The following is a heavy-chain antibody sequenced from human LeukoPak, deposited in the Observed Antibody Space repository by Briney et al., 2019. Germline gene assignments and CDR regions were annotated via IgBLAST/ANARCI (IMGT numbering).Heavy chain of an antibody. CDR1: GFTVSSNY. CDR2: IYSGGST. CDR3: ARNNDCSSTSCYPPELHQEV. J-gene: IGHJ4*02. D-gene: IGHD2-2*01. Sequence: GGSLRLSCAASGFTVSSNYMSWVRQAPGKGLEWVSVIYSGGSTYYADSVKGRFTISRDNSKNTLYLQMNSLRAEDTAVYYCARNNDCSSTSCYPPELHQEVWGQGTLVTVSS. V-gene: IGHV3-53*01.